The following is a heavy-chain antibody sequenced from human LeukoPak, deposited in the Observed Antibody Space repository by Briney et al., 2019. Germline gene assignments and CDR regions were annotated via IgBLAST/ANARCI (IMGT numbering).Heavy chain of an antibody. D-gene: IGHD4-11*01. CDR2: IYYSGST. CDR1: DGSNSSSSFY. J-gene: IGHJ4*02. V-gene: IGHV4-39*07. CDR3: ARDDYNDRQFDY. Sequence: SETLSLTCTVSDGSNSSSSFYWGWIRQPPGKELEWIGSIYYSGSTYYNPSLKSRVTISVDTSKNQFSLKLTSVTAADTAVYYCARDDYNDRQFDYWGQGTLVTVSS.